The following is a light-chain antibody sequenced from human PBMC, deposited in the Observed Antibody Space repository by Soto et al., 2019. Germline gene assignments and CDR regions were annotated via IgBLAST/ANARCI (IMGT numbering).Light chain of an antibody. J-gene: IGLJ2*01. CDR1: SGHSSYA. Sequence: QLVLTQSPSASASLVASVKLTCTLSSGHSSYAIAWHQQQPEKGPRYLMKLNSDGSHSKGDGIPDRFSGSSSGAERYLTISSLQSEDEADYYCQTWDTGIRVFGGGTKLTVL. CDR3: QTWDTGIRV. V-gene: IGLV4-69*01. CDR2: LNSDGSH.